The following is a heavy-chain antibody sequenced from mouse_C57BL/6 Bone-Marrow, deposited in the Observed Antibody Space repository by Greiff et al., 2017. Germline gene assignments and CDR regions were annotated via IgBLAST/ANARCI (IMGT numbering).Heavy chain of an antibody. CDR3: ARGGMCDAMDY. V-gene: IGHV1-19*01. CDR1: GYTFTDYY. CDR2: INPYNGGT. Sequence: SGPVLVKPGASVKMSCKASGYTFTDYYMNWVKQSHGKSLEWIGVINPYNGGTSYNQKFKGKATLTVDKSSSTAYMELNSLTSEDSAVYYCARGGMCDAMDYWGQGTSVTVSS. J-gene: IGHJ4*01.